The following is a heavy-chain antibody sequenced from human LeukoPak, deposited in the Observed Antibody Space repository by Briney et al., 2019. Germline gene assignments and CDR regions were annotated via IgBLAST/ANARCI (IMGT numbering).Heavy chain of an antibody. Sequence: GGSLRLSCAASGFTFSGFSMSWVRQSPTKGLEWVANIKQDGSERYYVDSVKGRFTISRDNAKNSLSLQMNNLRVEDTAVYYCARFPPYRNYFDYWGQGTLVTVSS. V-gene: IGHV3-7*01. J-gene: IGHJ4*02. D-gene: IGHD1-1*01. CDR1: GFTFSGFS. CDR2: IKQDGSER. CDR3: ARFPPYRNYFDY.